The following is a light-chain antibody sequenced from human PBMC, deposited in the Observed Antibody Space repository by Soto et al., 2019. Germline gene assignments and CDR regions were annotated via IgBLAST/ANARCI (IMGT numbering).Light chain of an antibody. CDR3: QQYKSYRYT. CDR2: KAS. Sequence: DIQMTQSPSTLSASVGDRVTITCRASQSISSWLAWYQQKPGKAPKLLIYKASSLESGVPSRFSGSGSGTEFTLTISSLQPDYFATYYCQQYKSYRYTFGQGTKLEIK. J-gene: IGKJ2*01. V-gene: IGKV1-5*03. CDR1: QSISSW.